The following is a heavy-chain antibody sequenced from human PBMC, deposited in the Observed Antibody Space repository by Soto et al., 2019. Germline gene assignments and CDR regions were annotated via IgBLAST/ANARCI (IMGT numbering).Heavy chain of an antibody. CDR2: IYHSGST. Sequence: SLTCAVSGGSISSSNWWSWVRQPPGKGLEWIGEIYHSGSTNYNPSLKSRVTISVDKSKNQFSLKLSSVTAADTAVYYCARDAVSSGSYYYYGMDVWGQGTTVTVS. V-gene: IGHV4-4*02. CDR1: GGSISSSNW. D-gene: IGHD3-22*01. CDR3: ARDAVSSGSYYYYGMDV. J-gene: IGHJ6*02.